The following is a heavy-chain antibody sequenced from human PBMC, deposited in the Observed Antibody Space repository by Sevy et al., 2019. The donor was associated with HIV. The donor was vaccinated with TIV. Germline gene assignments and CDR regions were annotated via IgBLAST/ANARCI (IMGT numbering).Heavy chain of an antibody. J-gene: IGHJ4*02. D-gene: IGHD2-15*01. CDR3: AKINLLHGDYCDY. V-gene: IGHV3-23*01. Sequence: GGSLRLSCAASGFSFSTFGLSWVRQAPGKGLQWVAGITDTGGATYYADSVQGRFIISRDNAKNTLYLQMNSLRPEDTAIYYCAKINLLHGDYCDYWGQGTLVTVSS. CDR2: ITDTGGAT. CDR1: GFSFSTFG.